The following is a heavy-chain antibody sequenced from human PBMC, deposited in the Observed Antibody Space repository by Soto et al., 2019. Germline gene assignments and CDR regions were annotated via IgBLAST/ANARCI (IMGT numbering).Heavy chain of an antibody. CDR3: AKEVSMGSTVDLGY. J-gene: IGHJ4*02. V-gene: IGHV3-23*01. CDR1: GFTFSIFA. Sequence: GGSLRLSCAASGFTFSIFAMSWVRQSPGKGLEWVSTTSGSGGSTYYADAVKGRFTISRDNSMGTLYLQMKSLRVEDTAIYYCAKEVSMGSTVDLGYWGQGGLVTVSS. CDR2: TSGSGGST. D-gene: IGHD2-8*01.